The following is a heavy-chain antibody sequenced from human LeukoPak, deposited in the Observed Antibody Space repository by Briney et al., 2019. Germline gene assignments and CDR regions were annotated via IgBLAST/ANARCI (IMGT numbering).Heavy chain of an antibody. D-gene: IGHD3-22*01. V-gene: IGHV3-23*01. CDR3: AKTSRPRTNYYDRGWDY. Sequence: PGGSLRLSCAASGFTFSSYAMSWVRQAPGKGLEWVSAISGSGGSTYYADSVKGRFTISRDDSKNTLYLQMNSLRAEDTAVYYCAKTSRPRTNYYDRGWDYWGQGTLVTVSS. CDR2: ISGSGGST. J-gene: IGHJ4*02. CDR1: GFTFSSYA.